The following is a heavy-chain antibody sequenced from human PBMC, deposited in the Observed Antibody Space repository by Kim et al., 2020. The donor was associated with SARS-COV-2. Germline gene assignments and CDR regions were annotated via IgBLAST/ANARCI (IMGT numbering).Heavy chain of an antibody. CDR1: GDSINYNY. CDR3: ARDLGVTTGFDY. D-gene: IGHD4-17*01. CDR2: IYYTGDT. J-gene: IGHJ4*02. Sequence: SETLSLTCSVSGDSINYNYWGWIRQPPGKGLEWIGYIYYTGDTTYKPSLKSRVTMSVDTSKNQFSLRLSSGTAADTAVYYCARDLGVTTGFDYWGQGILVIVSS. V-gene: IGHV4-59*13.